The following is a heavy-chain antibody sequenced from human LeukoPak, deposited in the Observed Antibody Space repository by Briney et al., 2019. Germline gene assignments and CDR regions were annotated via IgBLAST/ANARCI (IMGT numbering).Heavy chain of an antibody. CDR2: INHSGST. V-gene: IGHV4-34*01. J-gene: IGHJ4*02. CDR1: GGSFSGYY. Sequence: SETLSLTCAVYGGSFSGYYWSWLRQPPGKGLEWLGEINHSGSTNYNPSLKSRVTISVDTSKNQFSLKLSSVTAADTAVYYCARGLDYGDLTDYFDYWGQGTLVTVSS. D-gene: IGHD4-17*01. CDR3: ARGLDYGDLTDYFDY.